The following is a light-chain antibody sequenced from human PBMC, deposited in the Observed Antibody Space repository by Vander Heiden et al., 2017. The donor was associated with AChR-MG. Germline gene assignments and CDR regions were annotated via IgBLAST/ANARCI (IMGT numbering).Light chain of an antibody. CDR1: GGSIASNY. V-gene: IGLV6-57*03. Sequence: FVLTQPHSVSASPGTTVTISCTRSGGSIASNYVQWYQQRPGSAPTTVIFEDNHRPSGVPDRFSGSIDSSSNSASLIISGLKTEDEADYYCQSYDDTNHGVFGGGTKLTVL. J-gene: IGLJ2*01. CDR2: EDN. CDR3: QSYDDTNHGV.